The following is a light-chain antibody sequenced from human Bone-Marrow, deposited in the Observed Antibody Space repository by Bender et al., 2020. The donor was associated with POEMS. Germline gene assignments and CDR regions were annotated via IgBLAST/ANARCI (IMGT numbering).Light chain of an antibody. V-gene: IGLV3-21*03. Sequence: SSVLTQPPSLSVAPGKTARITCGANNIGSYSVHWYQQKPGQAPVLVVYHDGDRPSEVPDRFSGSRSGTSASLAISGLQSEDEADYYCAVWDDSLNGWVFGGGTKLTVL. CDR2: HDG. J-gene: IGLJ3*02. CDR1: NIGSYS. CDR3: AVWDDSLNGWV.